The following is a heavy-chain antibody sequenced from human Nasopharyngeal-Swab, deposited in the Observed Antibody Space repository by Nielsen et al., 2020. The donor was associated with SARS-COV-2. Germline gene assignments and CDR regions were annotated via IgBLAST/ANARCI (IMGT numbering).Heavy chain of an antibody. CDR1: GFTFSSYS. CDR3: ARSRTDYGGTWYDAFDI. Sequence: GESLKISCAASGFTFSSYSMNWVRQAPGKGLEWVSSVSSSGSYISYADSLKGRFTISRDNVKNTLYLQMNSLRAEDTAVYYCARSRTDYGGTWYDAFDIWGQRTLVTVSS. D-gene: IGHD4/OR15-4a*01. J-gene: IGHJ3*02. CDR2: VSSSGSYI. V-gene: IGHV3-21*06.